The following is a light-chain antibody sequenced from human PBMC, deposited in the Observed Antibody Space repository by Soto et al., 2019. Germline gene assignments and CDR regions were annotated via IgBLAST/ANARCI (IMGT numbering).Light chain of an antibody. CDR1: QSVSNNY. CDR3: QQRSNSIT. V-gene: IGKV3-11*01. CDR2: GAS. J-gene: IGKJ5*01. Sequence: EIVLTQSPGTLSLSPGERATLAFRASQSVSNNYLAWYQQKPGQAPRLLIYGASNRATGIPARFSGSGSGADFTLTISSLEPEDFAVYYCQQRSNSITFGQGTRLEIK.